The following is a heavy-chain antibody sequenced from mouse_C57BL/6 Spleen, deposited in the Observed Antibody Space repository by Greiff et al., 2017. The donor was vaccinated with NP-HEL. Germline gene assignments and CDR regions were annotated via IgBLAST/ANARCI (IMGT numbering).Heavy chain of an antibody. CDR1: GYTFTSYW. D-gene: IGHD2-4*01. J-gene: IGHJ3*01. Sequence: QVQLQQPGAELVKPGASVKLSCKASGYTFTSYWMHWVKQRPGQGLEWIGMIHPNSGSTNYNEKFKSKATLTVDKSSSTAYMQLSSLTSEDSAAYYCAMGYDYDGEADWGQRTLVTVSA. CDR2: IHPNSGST. CDR3: AMGYDYDGEAD. V-gene: IGHV1-64*01.